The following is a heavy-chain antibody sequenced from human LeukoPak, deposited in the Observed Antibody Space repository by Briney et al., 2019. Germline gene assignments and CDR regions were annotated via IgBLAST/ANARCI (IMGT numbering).Heavy chain of an antibody. Sequence: GGSLRLSCAASGFTFSSYGMHWVRQPPGKGLEWVTVIWYDGSNKYYADSVKGRFTISRDNSKNTLYLQMNSLRAEDTAVYYCARSGLRWGPTAADYWGQGTLVTVSS. V-gene: IGHV3-33*01. CDR2: IWYDGSNK. D-gene: IGHD2-21*02. CDR3: ARSGLRWGPTAADY. CDR1: GFTFSSYG. J-gene: IGHJ4*02.